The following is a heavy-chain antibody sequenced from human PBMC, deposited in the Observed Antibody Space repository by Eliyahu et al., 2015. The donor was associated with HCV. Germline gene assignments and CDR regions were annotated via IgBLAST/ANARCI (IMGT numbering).Heavy chain of an antibody. CDR2: FTIHGDAT. CDR1: GLTFSTYA. CDR3: AIGRATGTSSFLDY. V-gene: IGHV3-23*01. D-gene: IGHD1-7*01. J-gene: IGHJ4*02. Sequence: EVQLLESGGDLVQPGGSLRLSCAASGLTFSTYAMAWVRQAPGKGLEWVSAFTIHGDATHYADSVRGRFTISRDDSKNTLYLNMNSLRADDTALYYCAIGRATGTSSFLDYWGQGTLVTVSS.